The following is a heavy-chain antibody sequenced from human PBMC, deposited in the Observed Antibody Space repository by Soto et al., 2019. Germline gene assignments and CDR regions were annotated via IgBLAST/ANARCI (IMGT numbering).Heavy chain of an antibody. Sequence: ASVKVSCKASGYTFTGYYMHWVRQAPGQGLEWMGWINPNSGGTNYAQKFQGWVTMTRDTSISTAYMELSRLRSDDTAVYYCASGEAAAGTGPGYWGQGTLVTVSS. CDR3: ASGEAAAGTGPGY. V-gene: IGHV1-2*04. J-gene: IGHJ4*02. CDR2: INPNSGGT. CDR1: GYTFTGYY. D-gene: IGHD6-13*01.